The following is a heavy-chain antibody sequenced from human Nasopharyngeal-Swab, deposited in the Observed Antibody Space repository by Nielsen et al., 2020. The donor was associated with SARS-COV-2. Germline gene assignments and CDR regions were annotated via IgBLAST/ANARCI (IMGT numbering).Heavy chain of an antibody. CDR3: ARDKEWLRFSIYYYYYGMDV. J-gene: IGHJ6*02. V-gene: IGHV3-74*01. CDR2: IHGAGRNT. CDR1: GFTFRTYW. Sequence: GESLKISCAASGFTFRTYWMHWVRQAPGKGLEWISEIHGAGRNTNYADSVKGRFTISRDNAKSTLYLQMNSLRVEDTAVYYCARDKEWLRFSIYYYYYGMDVWGQGTTVTVSS. D-gene: IGHD5-12*01.